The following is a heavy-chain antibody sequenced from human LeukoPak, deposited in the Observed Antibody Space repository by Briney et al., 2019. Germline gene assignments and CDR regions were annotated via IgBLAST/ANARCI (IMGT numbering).Heavy chain of an antibody. CDR3: ARGWEYQLLLRGRGWFDP. Sequence: ASVKVSCKASGYTFTGYYMHWMRQAPGQGLEWMGWINPNSGGTNYAQKFQGRVTMTRDTSISTAYMELSRLRSDDTAVYYCARGWEYQLLLRGRGWFDPWGQGTLVTVSS. D-gene: IGHD2-2*01. J-gene: IGHJ5*02. V-gene: IGHV1-2*02. CDR1: GYTFTGYY. CDR2: INPNSGGT.